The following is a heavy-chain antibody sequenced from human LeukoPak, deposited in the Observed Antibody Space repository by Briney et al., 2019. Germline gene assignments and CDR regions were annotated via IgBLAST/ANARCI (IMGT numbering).Heavy chain of an antibody. CDR3: AKVPGGAFDI. V-gene: IGHV3-66*01. J-gene: IGHJ3*02. Sequence: GGSLRLSCAASGFTFSSYWMHWVRQAPGKGLEWVSVIYSGGSTYYADSVKGRFTISRDNSKNTLYLQMNSLRAEDTAVYYCAKVPGGAFDIWGQGTMVTVSS. CDR2: IYSGGST. CDR1: GFTFSSYW.